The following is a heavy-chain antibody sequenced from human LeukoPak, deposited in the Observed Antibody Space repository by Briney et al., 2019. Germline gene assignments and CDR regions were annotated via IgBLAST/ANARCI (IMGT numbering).Heavy chain of an antibody. D-gene: IGHD2-15*01. CDR2: ISGSGGST. J-gene: IGHJ4*02. CDR1: GFTFSSYA. V-gene: IGHV3-23*01. Sequence: GGSLRLSCAASGFTFSSYAMSWVRQAPGKGLEWVSAISGSGGSTYYADSVKGRFTISRDNSKNTLYLQMNSLRAEDTAAYYCARAPRSGYFDYWGQGTLVTVSS. CDR3: ARAPRSGYFDY.